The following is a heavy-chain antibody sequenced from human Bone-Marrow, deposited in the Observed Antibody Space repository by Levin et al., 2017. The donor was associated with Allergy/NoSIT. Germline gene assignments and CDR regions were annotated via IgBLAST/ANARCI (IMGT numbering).Heavy chain of an antibody. J-gene: IGHJ4*02. V-gene: IGHV4-39*01. Sequence: GSLRLSCTVSGGSISSSSYYWDWIRQPPGKGLEWIGSVYYTGSTYYNPSLKSRVTISVDTSKNQFSLRLSSVTAADTAVYYCARHTPSYSSGSFDSWGQGTLVTVSS. CDR1: GGSISSSSYY. D-gene: IGHD6-19*01. CDR2: VYYTGST. CDR3: ARHTPSYSSGSFDS.